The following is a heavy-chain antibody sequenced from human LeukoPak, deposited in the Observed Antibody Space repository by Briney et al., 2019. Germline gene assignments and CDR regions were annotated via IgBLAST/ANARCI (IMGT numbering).Heavy chain of an antibody. CDR1: GLAFSAYK. CDR2: ISTDGYTT. D-gene: IGHD2-15*01. V-gene: IGHV3-74*01. J-gene: IGHJ4*02. CDR3: VVGGSPGY. Sequence: GGSLRLSCAASGLAFSAYKMHWVRQAPRKGLVWVSRISTDGYTTDYADFVQGRFTASRDNTKNTWSLEMNSQRAEDTAVYYCVVGGSPGYWGQGTLVTVSS.